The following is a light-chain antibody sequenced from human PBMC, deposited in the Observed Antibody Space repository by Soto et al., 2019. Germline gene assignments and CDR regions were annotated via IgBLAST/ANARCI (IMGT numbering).Light chain of an antibody. V-gene: IGKV1-33*01. CDR2: DAS. J-gene: IGKJ4*01. CDR1: QDIDNY. CDR3: QQYDNLPLT. Sequence: DIQMTHSPSSLSASVVDRVTITCQASQDIDNYVNWYQQKAGRDPKFLIYDASNLETGVPSRFSGSGSGTDFTLTISSLQPEDIATYYCQQYDNLPLTFGGGTKVEIK.